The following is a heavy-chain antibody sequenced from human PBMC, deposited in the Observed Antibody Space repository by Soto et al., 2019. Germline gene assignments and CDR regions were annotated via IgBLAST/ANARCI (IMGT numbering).Heavy chain of an antibody. J-gene: IGHJ6*02. V-gene: IGHV3-30*03. D-gene: IGHD6-19*01. CDR1: GFTFSNYG. CDR2: ISFDGMSK. CDR3: ARDRQQWLVNGMDV. Sequence: QVQLVESGGGVVQPGRSLTLSCAASGFTFSNYGLHWVRQAPGKGLEWVAMISFDGMSKYYADSVKGRFTISRESSKNTLYLHMNSLRAEDTAVYFCARDRQQWLVNGMDVWGQGTTVTVSS.